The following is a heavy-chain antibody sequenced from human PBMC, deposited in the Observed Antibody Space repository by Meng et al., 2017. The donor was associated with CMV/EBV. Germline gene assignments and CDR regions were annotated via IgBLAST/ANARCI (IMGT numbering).Heavy chain of an antibody. Sequence: TFGGFARSTSGLGCGWYRQPQGTALDGLSLIYLVDDKGYSPSMKSRLTITKYTSKTQVVLTMPNMDSVATATYYCAHRLHGSGSYYPYYFDYWGQGTLVTVSS. CDR1: GFARSTSGLG. V-gene: IGHV2-5*02. CDR3: AHRLHGSGSYYPYYFDY. CDR2: IYLVDDK. D-gene: IGHD3-10*01. J-gene: IGHJ4*02.